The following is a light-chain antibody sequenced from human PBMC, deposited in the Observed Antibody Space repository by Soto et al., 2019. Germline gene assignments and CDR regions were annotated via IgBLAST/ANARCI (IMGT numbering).Light chain of an antibody. CDR2: GAS. CDR1: QSVSSRD. CDR3: QQYGSSGT. J-gene: IGKJ1*01. V-gene: IGKV3-20*01. Sequence: EIVLTQSPGTLSLSPGERATLSFRASQSVSSRDLAWYQQKPGQAPRLLIYGASNRATGIPDRFSGSGSGTDFTLTISRLEPEDFAVYYCQQYGSSGTFGQGTKVDIK.